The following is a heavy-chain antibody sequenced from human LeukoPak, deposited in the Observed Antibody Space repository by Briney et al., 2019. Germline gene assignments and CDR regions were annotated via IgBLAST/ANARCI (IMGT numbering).Heavy chain of an antibody. Sequence: PGGSLSLSCPASGVTFRGCALSWVRQAPGKGLEWVSAISGSGGSTYYADSVKGRFTISRDNSKNTLYLQMNSLRAEDTAVYYCAKLSGSSGWYNFPLYYFDYWGQGTLVTVSS. J-gene: IGHJ4*02. D-gene: IGHD6-19*01. CDR2: ISGSGGST. CDR1: GVTFRGCA. CDR3: AKLSGSSGWYNFPLYYFDY. V-gene: IGHV3-23*01.